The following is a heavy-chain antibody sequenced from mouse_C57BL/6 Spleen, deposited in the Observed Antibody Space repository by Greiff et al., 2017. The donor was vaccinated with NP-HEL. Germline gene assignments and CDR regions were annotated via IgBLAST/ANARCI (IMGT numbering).Heavy chain of an antibody. D-gene: IGHD1-1*01. CDR1: GYAFTNYL. J-gene: IGHJ1*03. CDR2: INPGSGGT. Sequence: QVQLQQSGAELVRPGTSVKVSCKASGYAFTNYLIEWVKQRPGQGLEWIGVINPGSGGTNYNEKFKGKATLTADKSSSTAYMQLSSLTSEDSAVYFCRGGYGSSYYWYFDVWGTGTTVTVSS. CDR3: RGGYGSSYYWYFDV. V-gene: IGHV1-54*01.